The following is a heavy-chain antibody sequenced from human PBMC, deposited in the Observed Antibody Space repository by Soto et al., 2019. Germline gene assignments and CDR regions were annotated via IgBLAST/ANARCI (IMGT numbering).Heavy chain of an antibody. V-gene: IGHV4-38-2*02. CDR2: IYHTGDT. J-gene: IGHJ5*02. Sequence: SETLSLTCVVPSYSISSGFLWAWIRQPPGKGLEWVGSIYHTGDTHYNPSLRSQVSMSVDTSKNHFSLRLTYLTAADTAVYFCARDTNSLDLWGQGILVTVSS. CDR1: SYSISSGFL. D-gene: IGHD2-8*01. CDR3: ARDTNSLDL.